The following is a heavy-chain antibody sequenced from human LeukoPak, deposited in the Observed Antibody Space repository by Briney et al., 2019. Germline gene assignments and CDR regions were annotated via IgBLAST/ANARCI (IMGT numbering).Heavy chain of an antibody. J-gene: IGHJ4*02. CDR2: ISYDGSNK. D-gene: IGHD2-21*02. CDR3: ARECGGDCYGFDY. Sequence: PGGSLRLSCAASGFTFSSYAMHWVRQAPGKGLEWVAVISYDGSNKYYADSVKGRFTISRDNSKNTLYLQMNSLRAEDTAVYYCARECGGDCYGFDYWGQGTLVTVSS. V-gene: IGHV3-30-3*01. CDR1: GFTFSSYA.